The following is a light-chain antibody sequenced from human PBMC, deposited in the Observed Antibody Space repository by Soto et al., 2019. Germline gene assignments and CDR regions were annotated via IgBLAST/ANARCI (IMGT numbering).Light chain of an antibody. CDR3: QKRSNWPLT. V-gene: IGKV3-11*01. J-gene: IGKJ4*01. CDR2: DAS. CDR1: QSVSSY. Sequence: EIVLTQSPATLSLYPGERATLSCRASQSVSSYLAWYQQKPGQAPRLLIYDASNRATGIPARFSGSGSGTDFTLTISSLQPEDFAVYYCQKRSNWPLTFGGGTKVDI.